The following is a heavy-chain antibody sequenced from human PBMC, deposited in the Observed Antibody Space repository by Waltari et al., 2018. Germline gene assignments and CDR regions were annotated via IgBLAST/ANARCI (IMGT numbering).Heavy chain of an antibody. J-gene: IGHJ3*02. CDR3: ARTYYYDSSAYYGAFDI. V-gene: IGHV4-59*01. CDR1: GGSIGTYY. D-gene: IGHD3-22*01. CDR2: IYYSGST. Sequence: QVQLQESGPGLVKPSETLSLPCTVSGGSIGTYYLTWIRQPPGKGLEWIGYIYYSGSTNYNPPLKSRVTISVDTSKNQFSLKLSSVTAADTAVYYCARTYYYDSSAYYGAFDIWGQGTMVTVSS.